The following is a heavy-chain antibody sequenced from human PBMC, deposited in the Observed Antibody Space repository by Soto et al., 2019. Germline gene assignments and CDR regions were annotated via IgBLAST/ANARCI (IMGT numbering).Heavy chain of an antibody. Sequence: ASVNVSCKASGYTFTSYGISWVRQAPGQGLEWMGWISAYNGNTNYAQKLQGRVTMTTDTSTSTAYMELRRLRSDDTAAYYCARETYCGGDCYNLGMDVWGQGTTVTVSS. J-gene: IGHJ6*02. D-gene: IGHD2-21*02. CDR3: ARETYCGGDCYNLGMDV. V-gene: IGHV1-18*01. CDR2: ISAYNGNT. CDR1: GYTFTSYG.